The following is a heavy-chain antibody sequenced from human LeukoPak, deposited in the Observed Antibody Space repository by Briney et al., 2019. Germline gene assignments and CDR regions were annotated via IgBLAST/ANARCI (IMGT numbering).Heavy chain of an antibody. J-gene: IGHJ5*02. CDR2: IYYSGST. V-gene: IGHV4-59*01. CDR1: GGSISSYY. CDR3: ARDLVYYDFWSGYQALRYFDP. Sequence: NTSETLSLTCTVSGGSISSYYWSWIRQPPGKGLEWIGYIYYSGSTNYNPSLKSRVTISVDTSKNQFSLKLSSVTAADTAVYYCARDLVYYDFWSGYQALRYFDPWGQGTLVTVSS. D-gene: IGHD3-3*01.